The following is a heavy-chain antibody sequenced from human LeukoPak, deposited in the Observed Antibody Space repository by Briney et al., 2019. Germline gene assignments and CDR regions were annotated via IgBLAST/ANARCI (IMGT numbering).Heavy chain of an antibody. Sequence: SETLSLTCTVSGGSISSYYWSWIRQPPGKGLEWIGYIYYSGSTNYNPSLESRVTISIDTSKNHFSLKLTSVTAADTAVYYCAREVGGTGYYFDYWGQGSLVTVSS. V-gene: IGHV4-59*01. CDR2: IYYSGST. J-gene: IGHJ4*02. CDR1: GGSISSYY. CDR3: AREVGGTGYYFDY. D-gene: IGHD1-26*01.